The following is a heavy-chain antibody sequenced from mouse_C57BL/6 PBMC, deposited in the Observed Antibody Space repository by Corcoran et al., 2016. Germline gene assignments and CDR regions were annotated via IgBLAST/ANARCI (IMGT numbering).Heavy chain of an antibody. D-gene: IGHD2-1*01. CDR3: ARERGYGNPFDY. Sequence: EVQLQQSGPVLVKPGASVKMSCKASGYTFTDYYMNWVKQSHGKSLEWIGVINPYNGGTSYNQKFKGKATLTVDKSSSTAYMELNSLTSEDSAVYYCARERGYGNPFDYWGQGTTLTVSS. V-gene: IGHV1-19*01. CDR2: INPYNGGT. CDR1: GYTFTDYY. J-gene: IGHJ2*01.